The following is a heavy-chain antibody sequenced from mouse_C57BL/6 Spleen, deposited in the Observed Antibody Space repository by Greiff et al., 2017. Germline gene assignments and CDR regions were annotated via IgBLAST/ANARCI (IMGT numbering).Heavy chain of an antibody. J-gene: IGHJ2*01. CDR2: IDPSDSET. CDR1: GYTFTSYW. CDR3: ARRRDYFDY. Sequence: QVQLQQPGAELVKPGASVKLSCKASGYTFTSYWMHWVKQRPIQGLEWIGNIDPSDSETHYNQKFKDKATLTVDKSSSTAYMQLSSLTSEDSAVYYCARRRDYFDYWGQGTTLTVSS. V-gene: IGHV1-52*01.